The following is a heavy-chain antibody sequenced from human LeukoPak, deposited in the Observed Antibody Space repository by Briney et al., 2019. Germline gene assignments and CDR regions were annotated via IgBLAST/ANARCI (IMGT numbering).Heavy chain of an antibody. V-gene: IGHV3-74*01. J-gene: IGHJ3*01. CDR2: INNEGTDT. Sequence: GGSLRLSCAASGFTFRSFWIHWVRQAPGKGLVWVGRINNEGTDTIYADSVEGRFTVSRDNAKNTLYLQMNSLRVEDTAVYFCARGGFSHGFDVWGQGTVVTVSS. CDR3: ARGGFSHGFDV. CDR1: GFTFRSFW. D-gene: IGHD5-12*01.